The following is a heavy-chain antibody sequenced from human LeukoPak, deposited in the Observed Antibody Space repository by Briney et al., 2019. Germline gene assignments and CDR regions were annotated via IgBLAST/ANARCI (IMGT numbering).Heavy chain of an antibody. CDR2: IWYDGSNK. CDR3: AKGVYYDSSGYHGYFDY. V-gene: IGHV3-33*06. CDR1: GFTFSSHG. J-gene: IGHJ4*02. D-gene: IGHD3-22*01. Sequence: GRSLRLSCTTSGFTFSSHGFHWVRQAPGKGLEWVAVIWYDGSNKYYADSVKGRFTISRDNSKNTLYLQMNSLRAEDTAVYYCAKGVYYDSSGYHGYFDYWGQGTLVTVSS.